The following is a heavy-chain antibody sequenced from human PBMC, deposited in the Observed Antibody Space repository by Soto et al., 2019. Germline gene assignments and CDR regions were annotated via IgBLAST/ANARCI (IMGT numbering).Heavy chain of an antibody. V-gene: IGHV4-59*01. J-gene: IGHJ6*02. CDR2: IYYSGST. CDR3: ARGVRVRREGWYYYYYGMDV. Sequence: PSETLSLTCTVSGGSISSYYWSWIRQPPGKGLEWIGYIYYSGSTNYNPSLKSRVTISVDTSKNQFSLKLSSVTAADTAVYYCARGVRVRREGWYYYYYGMDVWGQGTTVTVSS. CDR1: GGSISSYY.